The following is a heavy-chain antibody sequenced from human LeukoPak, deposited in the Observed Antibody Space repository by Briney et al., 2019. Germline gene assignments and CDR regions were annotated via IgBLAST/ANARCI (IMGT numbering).Heavy chain of an antibody. CDR1: EFTFSSYG. V-gene: IGHV3-33*03. CDR2: IWYDGSNK. CDR3: AQDYYDTSGPLN. J-gene: IGHJ4*02. D-gene: IGHD3-22*01. Sequence: GGSLRLSCAASEFTFSSYGLHWVRQAPGKGLEWVAVIWYDGSNKYYADSVKGRFTISRDNSKNTLFLHMNSLRLEDTAVYYCAQDYYDTSGPLNWGQGTLVTVSS.